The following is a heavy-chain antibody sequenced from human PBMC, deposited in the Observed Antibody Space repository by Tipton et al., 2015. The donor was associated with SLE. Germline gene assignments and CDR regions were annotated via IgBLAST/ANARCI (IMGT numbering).Heavy chain of an antibody. Sequence: QLVQSGAEVKKPGASVKVSCKASGYSFNTYAVSWVRQAPGQGLEWVGWISAYVSNTNYAQRFQGRVTLTKDTGTATAYMEIRDLTSDDTAVYYCARSNLFCFGRASIYTMDVWGQGTTVTVSS. CDR1: GYSFNTYA. V-gene: IGHV1-18*01. J-gene: IGHJ6*02. CDR2: ISAYVSNT. CDR3: ARSNLFCFGRASIYTMDV. D-gene: IGHD3-16*01.